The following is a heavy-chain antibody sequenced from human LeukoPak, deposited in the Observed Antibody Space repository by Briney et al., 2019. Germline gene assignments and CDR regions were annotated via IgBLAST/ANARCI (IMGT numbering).Heavy chain of an antibody. CDR3: AQSGSYYGCFDY. CDR1: GGSISSSSYY. J-gene: IGHJ4*02. D-gene: IGHD1-26*01. CDR2: IYYSGST. Sequence: PSETLSLTRTVSGGSISSSSYYWGWIRQPPGKGLEWIGSIYYSGSTYYNPSLKSRVTISVDTSKNQFSLKLSSVTAADTAVYYCAQSGSYYGCFDYWGQGTLVTVSS. V-gene: IGHV4-39*01.